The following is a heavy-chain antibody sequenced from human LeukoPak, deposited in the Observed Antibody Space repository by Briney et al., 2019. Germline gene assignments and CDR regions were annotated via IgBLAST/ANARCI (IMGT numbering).Heavy chain of an antibody. Sequence: GGSLRLSCAASGFTFSSYGMHWVRQAPGKGLEWVAFIRYDGSNKYYADSVKGRFTISRDNSKNTLYLQMNSLRAEDTAVYYCAKSITNSGFSWLTEYYFDYWGQGTLVTVSS. CDR2: IRYDGSNK. CDR1: GFTFSSYG. D-gene: IGHD6-19*01. J-gene: IGHJ4*02. V-gene: IGHV3-30*02. CDR3: AKSITNSGFSWLTEYYFDY.